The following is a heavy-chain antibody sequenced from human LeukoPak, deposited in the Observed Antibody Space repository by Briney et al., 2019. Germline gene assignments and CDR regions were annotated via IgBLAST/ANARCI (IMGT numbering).Heavy chain of an antibody. Sequence: GGSLRLSCAASGFTFSSYSMNWVRQAPGKGLEWVSYISSSSTIYYADSVKGRFTISRDNAKNSLYLQMNSLRAEDTAVYYCARNSMSGSFYATDSWGQGTLVTVSS. D-gene: IGHD1-26*01. CDR3: ARNSMSGSFYATDS. CDR1: GFTFSSYS. V-gene: IGHV3-48*01. J-gene: IGHJ5*02. CDR2: ISSSSTI.